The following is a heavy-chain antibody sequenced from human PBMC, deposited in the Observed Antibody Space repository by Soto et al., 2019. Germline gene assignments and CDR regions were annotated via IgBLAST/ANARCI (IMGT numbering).Heavy chain of an antibody. CDR3: ARRRDYFDY. J-gene: IGHJ4*02. CDR1: GFTFSDYY. V-gene: IGHV3-11*01. Sequence: GGSLRLSCAASGFTFSDYYMSWIRQAPGKGLEWLSYINSGGSAIYYADSVKGRFTISRDNAKNSLYLQMNSLRAEDTAVYYCARRRDYFDYWGQGTLVTVSS. CDR2: INSGGSAI.